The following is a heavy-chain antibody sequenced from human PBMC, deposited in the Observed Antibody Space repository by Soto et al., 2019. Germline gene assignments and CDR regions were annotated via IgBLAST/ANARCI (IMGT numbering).Heavy chain of an antibody. CDR3: ATARVGY. Sequence: GGSLRLSCVASGFIFTDAWMSWVRQAPGKGLEWVGRIKTKTDGGTIDYAAPVKGRFTISRDDSKNTLYLQMDSLKTEDTAVYYCATARVGYWGQGTLVTVSS. J-gene: IGHJ4*02. CDR1: GFIFTDAW. D-gene: IGHD1-26*01. CDR2: IKTKTDGGTI. V-gene: IGHV3-15*01.